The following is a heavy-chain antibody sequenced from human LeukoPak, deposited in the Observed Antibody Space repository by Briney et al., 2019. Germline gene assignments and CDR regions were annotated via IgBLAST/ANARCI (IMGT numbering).Heavy chain of an antibody. CDR3: ARSEWLLPRGGFDF. V-gene: IGHV5-51*01. J-gene: IGHJ4*02. Sequence: GESLQISCQASGYTFGNYWIGWVRPKSGKGLEWMGIIYGDDFDTRYSPSFQGQVTISADKSNRTAYLHWSSLKASDTAIYFCARSEWLLPRGGFDFWGQGTRVVVSS. D-gene: IGHD3-3*01. CDR1: GYTFGNYW. CDR2: IYGDDFDT.